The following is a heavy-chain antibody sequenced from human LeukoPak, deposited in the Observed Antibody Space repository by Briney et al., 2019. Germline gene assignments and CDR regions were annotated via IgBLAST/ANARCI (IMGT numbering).Heavy chain of an antibody. V-gene: IGHV4-61*08. CDR2: IYYSGST. Sequence: PSQTLSLTCTVSGGSISSGGYYWSWIRQPPGKGLEWIGYIYYSGSTNYNPSLKSRVTISVDTSKNQFSLKLSSVTAADTAVYYCARGPGDWFDPWGQGTLVTVSS. CDR3: ARGPGDWFDP. CDR1: GGSISSGGYY. J-gene: IGHJ5*02.